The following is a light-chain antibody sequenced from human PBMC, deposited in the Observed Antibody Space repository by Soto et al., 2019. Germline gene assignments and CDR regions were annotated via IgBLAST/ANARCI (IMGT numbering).Light chain of an antibody. CDR3: QQYGSSPGCT. V-gene: IGKV3-20*01. CDR1: QSVSSSC. J-gene: IGKJ2*02. Sequence: EIVLTQSPGTLSLSPGERATLSCRASQSVSSSCLAWYQQKPGQAPRLLIYGASSRATGIPDRFSGSGSGTDFTLTISRLEPEDFAVYYCQQYGSSPGCTFGQGTKLEIK. CDR2: GAS.